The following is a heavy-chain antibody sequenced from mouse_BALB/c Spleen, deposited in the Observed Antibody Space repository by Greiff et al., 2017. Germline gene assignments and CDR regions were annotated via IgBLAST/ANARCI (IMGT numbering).Heavy chain of an antibody. V-gene: IGHV2-9*02. CDR1: GFSLTSYG. Sequence: QVQLQQSGPGLVAPSQSLSITCTVSGFSLTSYGVHWVRQPPGKGLEWLGVIWAGGSTNYNSALMSRLSISKDNSKSQVFLKMNSLQTDDTAMYYCAREKDYGNLYYAMDYWGQGTSVTVSS. J-gene: IGHJ4*01. D-gene: IGHD2-1*01. CDR3: AREKDYGNLYYAMDY. CDR2: IWAGGST.